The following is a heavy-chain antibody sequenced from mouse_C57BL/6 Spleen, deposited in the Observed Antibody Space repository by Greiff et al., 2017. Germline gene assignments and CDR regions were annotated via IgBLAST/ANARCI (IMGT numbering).Heavy chain of an antibody. D-gene: IGHD2-3*01. CDR3: ARERDGYCAWFAD. CDR1: GYTFTSYW. Sequence: QVQLQQPGAELVKPGASVKMSCKASGYTFTSYWLTWVQQRPGQGLAWIGDIYPGSGSTNYNEKFKSKATLTVDTSSSTAYMQLSSLTSEYSAVYYCARERDGYCAWFADWGPGTLVTVAA. V-gene: IGHV1-55*01. J-gene: IGHJ3*01. CDR2: IYPGSGST.